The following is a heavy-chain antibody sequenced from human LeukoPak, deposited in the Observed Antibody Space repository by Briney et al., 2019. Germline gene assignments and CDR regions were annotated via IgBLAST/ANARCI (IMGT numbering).Heavy chain of an antibody. CDR2: IYPADSDT. J-gene: IGHJ4*02. V-gene: IGHV5-51*01. CDR1: GYSCASYW. D-gene: IGHD5-18*01. CDR3: ARQDGYSLYHFDY. Sequence: GESLKISCKGSGYSCASYWIAWVRQMPGKGLEWMGIIYPADSDTRYSPSFQGQVTISADKSISTAYLQWSSLKASDTAMYYCARQDGYSLYHFDYWGQGTLVTVSS.